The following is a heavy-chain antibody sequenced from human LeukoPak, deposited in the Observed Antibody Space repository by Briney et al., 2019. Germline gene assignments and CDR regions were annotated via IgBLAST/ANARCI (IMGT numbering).Heavy chain of an antibody. CDR1: GFTVSSNY. Sequence: GGSLRLSCAASGFTVSSNYMSWVRQAPGKGLEWVANIKQDGSEKYYVDSVKGRFTISRDNAKNSLYLQMNSLRAEDTAVYYCARLGIIDYWGQGTLVTVSS. V-gene: IGHV3-7*01. CDR3: ARLGIIDY. J-gene: IGHJ4*02. CDR2: IKQDGSEK. D-gene: IGHD5-24*01.